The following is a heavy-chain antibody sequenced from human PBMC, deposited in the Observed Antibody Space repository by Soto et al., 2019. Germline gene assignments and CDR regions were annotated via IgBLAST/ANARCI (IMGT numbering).Heavy chain of an antibody. Sequence: QVQLVQSGAEVKKPGSSVKVSCKASGGTFSSYTISWVRQAPGQGLEWVGRIIPILGIANYAQKFQGRVTITADKSTSTAYMELSSLRSEDTAVYYCARATDGYSTFDYGGQGTLVTVSS. CDR1: GGTFSSYT. D-gene: IGHD5-18*01. CDR3: ARATDGYSTFDY. J-gene: IGHJ4*02. CDR2: IIPILGIA. V-gene: IGHV1-69*02.